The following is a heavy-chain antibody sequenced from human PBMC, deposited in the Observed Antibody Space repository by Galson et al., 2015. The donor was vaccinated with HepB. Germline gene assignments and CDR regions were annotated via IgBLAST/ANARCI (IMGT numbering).Heavy chain of an antibody. J-gene: IGHJ4*02. CDR2: IKQDGSEK. Sequence: SLRLSCAASGFTFSSYWMSWVRQAPGKGLEWVANIKQDGSEKYYVDSVKGRFTIPRDNAKNSLYLQMNSLRAEDTAVYYCVMSADRGSSCFLFDYWGQGTLVTVSS. CDR3: VMSADRGSSCFLFDY. D-gene: IGHD6-13*01. V-gene: IGHV3-7*01. CDR1: GFTFSSYW.